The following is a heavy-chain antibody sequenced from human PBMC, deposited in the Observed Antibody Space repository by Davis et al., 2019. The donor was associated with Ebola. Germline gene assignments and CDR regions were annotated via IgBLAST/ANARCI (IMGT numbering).Heavy chain of an antibody. V-gene: IGHV3-53*01. CDR1: GFTVSSNY. Sequence: GESLKISCAASGFTVSSNYMSWVRQAPGKGLEWVSVIYSGGSTYYADSVKGRFTISRDNSKNTLYLQMNSLRAEDTAVYYCARGASEWLAPEFDYWGQGTLVTVSS. CDR3: ARGASEWLAPEFDY. CDR2: IYSGGST. J-gene: IGHJ4*02. D-gene: IGHD6-19*01.